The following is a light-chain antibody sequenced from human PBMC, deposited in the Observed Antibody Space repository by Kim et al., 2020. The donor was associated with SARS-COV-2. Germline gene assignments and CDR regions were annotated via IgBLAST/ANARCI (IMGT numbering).Light chain of an antibody. V-gene: IGLV1-44*01. Sequence: QSVTISCSGSSSNIGNNPVNWYKQLPGTAPRLLIYSNDERPSGVPDRFSGSKSGTSASLAISGLQSADEANYYCAAWDDSLNGWVFGGGTKLTVL. CDR3: AAWDDSLNGWV. CDR1: SSNIGNNP. J-gene: IGLJ3*02. CDR2: SND.